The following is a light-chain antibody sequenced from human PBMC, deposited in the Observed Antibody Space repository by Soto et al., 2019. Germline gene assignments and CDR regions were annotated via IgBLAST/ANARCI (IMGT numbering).Light chain of an antibody. V-gene: IGKV4-1*01. CDR1: QSVLYSSNNKNY. J-gene: IGKJ4*01. Sequence: DIVMTQSPDSLAVSLGERATINCKSSQSVLYSSNNKNYLAWYQQKTGQTPKLLIYWASTRESGVPDRFSGSGSWTDFTLTISRLQAEDVEVYYCQQYYSNPLTFGGGTKVDIK. CDR3: QQYYSNPLT. CDR2: WAS.